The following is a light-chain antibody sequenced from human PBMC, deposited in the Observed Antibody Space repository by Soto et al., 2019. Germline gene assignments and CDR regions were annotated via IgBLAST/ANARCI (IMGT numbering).Light chain of an antibody. V-gene: IGKV3-20*01. CDR1: QSISSSY. J-gene: IGKJ5*01. Sequence: EIVLTQSPGTLSLSPGERVTLSCRASQSISSSYLAWYQQKPGQAPRLLIFGASIRATGIPDRFSGSGSGTDFTLTISRLEPEDFAVYYCQQYGSSPITFGQGARLDIK. CDR2: GAS. CDR3: QQYGSSPIT.